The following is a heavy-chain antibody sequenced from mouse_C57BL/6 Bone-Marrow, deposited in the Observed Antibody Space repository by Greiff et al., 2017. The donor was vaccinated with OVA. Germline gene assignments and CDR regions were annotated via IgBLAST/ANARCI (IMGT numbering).Heavy chain of an antibody. CDR2: ISDGGSYT. J-gene: IGHJ3*01. D-gene: IGHD2-5*01. CDR3: APAYYSNRGFAY. CDR1: GFTFSSYA. V-gene: IGHV5-4*03. Sequence: DVKLVESGGGLVKPGGSLKLSCAASGFTFSSYAMSWVRQTPEKRLEWVATISDGGSYTYYPDNVKGRFTISRDNAKNNLYLQMSHLKSEDTAMYYCAPAYYSNRGFAYWGQGTLVTVSA.